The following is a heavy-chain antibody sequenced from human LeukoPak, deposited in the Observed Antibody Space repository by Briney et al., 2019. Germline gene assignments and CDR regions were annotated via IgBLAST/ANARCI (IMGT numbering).Heavy chain of an antibody. J-gene: IGHJ4*01. CDR3: ARDAQRGFDYSNSLRY. CDR2: IWSDGTNT. V-gene: IGHV3-30*12. D-gene: IGHD4-11*01. CDR1: GFIFSHYG. Sequence: PGGSLRLSCAASGFIFSHYGMHWVRQAPVQGLDWVAVIWSDGTNTFYAGSVKGRFTISRDNAQNTVFLQMSSLRVEDTAMYYCARDAQRGFDYSNSLRYWGHGTLVTVSS.